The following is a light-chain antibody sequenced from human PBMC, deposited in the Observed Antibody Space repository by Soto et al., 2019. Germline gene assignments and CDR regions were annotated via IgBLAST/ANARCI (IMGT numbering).Light chain of an antibody. J-gene: IGKJ2*01. Sequence: DIQMTQSPSTLSASVGDRVTITCRASQSISSWLAWYQQKPGKAPKLLIYDASSVESGVPSRFSGSGSGTEFTLTISRLQPDDFAAYYCQQYNSYPYAFGQGTKLEIK. CDR2: DAS. CDR3: QQYNSYPYA. V-gene: IGKV1-5*01. CDR1: QSISSW.